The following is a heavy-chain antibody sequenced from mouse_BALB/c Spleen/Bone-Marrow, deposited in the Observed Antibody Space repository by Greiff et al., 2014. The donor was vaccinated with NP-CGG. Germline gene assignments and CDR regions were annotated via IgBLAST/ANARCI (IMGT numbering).Heavy chain of an antibody. J-gene: IGHJ4*01. V-gene: IGHV1S81*02. D-gene: IGHD1-1*01. Sequence: VQLQQSGAELVKPGASVKWSCKASGYTFTSYYMFWVKQRPGQGPEWIGEINPSNVDTNFNEKFKSKATLTVDKSSNTAYMQLSSLTSEDSAVYYCSRGYYGSTYYYAMDYWGQGTSVTVSS. CDR1: GYTFTSYY. CDR3: SRGYYGSTYYYAMDY. CDR2: INPSNVDT.